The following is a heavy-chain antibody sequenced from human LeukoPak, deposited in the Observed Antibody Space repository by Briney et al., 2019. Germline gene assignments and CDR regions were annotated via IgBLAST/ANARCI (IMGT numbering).Heavy chain of an antibody. Sequence: PGRSLRLSCTASGFTFDDYGMSWVRQAPGKGLEWVSGINWNGGSTGYADSVKGRFTISRDNAKNSLYLQMNSLRAEDTALYYCAREGAYCSGGSCYSAMNYYYYMDVWGKGTTVTVSS. CDR1: GFTFDDYG. CDR3: AREGAYCSGGSCYSAMNYYYYMDV. D-gene: IGHD2-15*01. V-gene: IGHV3-20*04. CDR2: INWNGGST. J-gene: IGHJ6*03.